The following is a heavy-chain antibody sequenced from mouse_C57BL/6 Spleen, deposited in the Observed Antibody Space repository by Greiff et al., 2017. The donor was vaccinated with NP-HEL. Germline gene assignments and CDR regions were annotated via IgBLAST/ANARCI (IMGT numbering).Heavy chain of an antibody. CDR3: ARGLGRVYYFDY. D-gene: IGHD4-1*01. CDR1: GYTFTSYW. J-gene: IGHJ2*01. CDR2: IHPNSGST. V-gene: IGHV1-64*01. Sequence: QVQLQQPGAELVKPGASVKLSCKASGYTFTSYWMHWVKQRPGQGLEWIGMIHPNSGSTNYNEKFKSKATLTVDKSSSTAYMQLSSLTSEDSAVYYCARGLGRVYYFDYWGQGTTLTVSS.